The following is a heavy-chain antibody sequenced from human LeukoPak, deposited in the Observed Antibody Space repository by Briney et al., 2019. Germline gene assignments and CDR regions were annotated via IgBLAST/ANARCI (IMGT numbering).Heavy chain of an antibody. D-gene: IGHD6-19*01. Sequence: GGSLRLSCAASGFTFSDYSMKWVRQAPGKGLEWVSSISTGSTYKYYGDSVKGRFTISRDNAKNSVDLQMNSLRAEDTAVYYCARGPTLIGLAGTWPLAYWGEGSLVIVSS. CDR2: ISTGSTYK. V-gene: IGHV3-21*01. CDR3: ARGPTLIGLAGTWPLAY. J-gene: IGHJ4*02. CDR1: GFTFSDYS.